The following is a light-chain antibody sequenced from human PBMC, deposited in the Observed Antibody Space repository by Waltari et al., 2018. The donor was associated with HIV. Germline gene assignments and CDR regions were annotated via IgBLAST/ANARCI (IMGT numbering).Light chain of an antibody. Sequence: DIVMTQYPDSLVVSLGERATINCKSSRSVLSISNDRNYLAWYQQKSGQPPRLLIYWASSRESGVPVRFSGSGSRTDFTLTINSLQAEDVAVYYCQQYYTTPLTFGGGTKVEIK. CDR1: RSVLSISNDRNY. CDR2: WAS. J-gene: IGKJ4*01. CDR3: QQYYTTPLT. V-gene: IGKV4-1*01.